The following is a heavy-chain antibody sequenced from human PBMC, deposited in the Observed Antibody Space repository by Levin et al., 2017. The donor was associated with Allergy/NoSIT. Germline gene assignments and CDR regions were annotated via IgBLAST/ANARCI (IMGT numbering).Heavy chain of an antibody. CDR3: ARPRNDYVWGSYRFDAFDI. V-gene: IGHV4-39*01. CDR1: GGSISSSSYY. J-gene: IGHJ3*02. Sequence: PGGSLRLSCTVSGGSISSSSYYWGWIRQPPGTGLEWIGSIYYSGSTYYNPSLKSRVTISVDTSKNQFSLKLSSVTAADTAVYYCARPRNDYVWGSYRFDAFDIWGQGTMVTVSS. D-gene: IGHD3-16*02. CDR2: IYYSGST.